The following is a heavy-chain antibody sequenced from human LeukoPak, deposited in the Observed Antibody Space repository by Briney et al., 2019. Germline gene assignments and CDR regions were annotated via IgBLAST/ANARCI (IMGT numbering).Heavy chain of an antibody. D-gene: IGHD6-19*01. Sequence: PGGSLRLSCAASGFTFSDYYMSWIRQAPGKGLEWVSYISSSGSTIYYADSVKGRFTISRDNAKNSLYLQMNSLRAEDTAVYYCAKTTESVAVADTYDYYYYGMDVWGQGTTVTVSS. V-gene: IGHV3-11*01. CDR3: AKTTESVAVADTYDYYYYGMDV. CDR1: GFTFSDYY. J-gene: IGHJ6*02. CDR2: ISSSGSTI.